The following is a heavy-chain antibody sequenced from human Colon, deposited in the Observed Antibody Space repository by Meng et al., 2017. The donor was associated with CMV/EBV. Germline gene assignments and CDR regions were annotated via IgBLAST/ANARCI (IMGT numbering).Heavy chain of an antibody. CDR1: GFTFDTFS. CDR3: ARGLGTPT. J-gene: IGHJ4*02. V-gene: IGHV3-21*01. CDR2: ISSSSSFI. D-gene: IGHD1-14*01. Sequence: GGSLRLSCEASGFTFDTFSMNWVRQAPGTGLQWIPSISSSSSFIYYADSVRGRFTISRENAKRSLYLQMDDLRVEDTAVYYCARGLGTPTWGQGTLVTVSS.